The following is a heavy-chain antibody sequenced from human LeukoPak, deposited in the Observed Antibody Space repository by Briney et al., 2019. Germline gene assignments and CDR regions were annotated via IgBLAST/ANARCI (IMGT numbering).Heavy chain of an antibody. CDR1: GLTFSSDS. D-gene: IGHD5-18*01. Sequence: PGGSLRLSCAASGLTFSSDSMNWVRQAPGKGLEWVSSIGSSSTYIYYADSVKGRFTTSRDNAKNSLYLQMNSLRAEDTAVYYCAASTKHTAMVDYWGQGTLVTVSS. V-gene: IGHV3-21*01. J-gene: IGHJ4*02. CDR2: IGSSSTYI. CDR3: AASTKHTAMVDY.